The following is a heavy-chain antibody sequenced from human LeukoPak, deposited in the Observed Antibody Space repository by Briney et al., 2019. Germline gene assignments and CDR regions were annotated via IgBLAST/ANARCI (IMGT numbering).Heavy chain of an antibody. D-gene: IGHD6-6*01. J-gene: IGHJ6*03. CDR3: ARDRIAARDYYYYMDV. V-gene: IGHV1-46*01. CDR2: INPSGGST. CDR1: GYTFTSYY. Sequence: ASVKVSCKASGYTFTSYYMHWVRQAPGQGLEWMGIINPSGGSTSYAQKFQGRVTMTRDTSTSTVYMELSSLRSEDTAVYYCARDRIAARDYYYYMDVRGKGTTVTVSS.